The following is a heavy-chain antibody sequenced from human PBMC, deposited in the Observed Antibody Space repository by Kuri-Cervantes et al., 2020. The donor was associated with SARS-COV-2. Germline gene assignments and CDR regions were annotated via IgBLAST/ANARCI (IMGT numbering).Heavy chain of an antibody. CDR2: IYHRGST. J-gene: IGHJ4*02. CDR3: ARVARLVSYYFDY. D-gene: IGHD6-6*01. V-gene: IGHV4-38-2*02. Sequence: SETLSHPCTVSSYSISSGYYWGWIRQPPGKGLEWIGSIYHRGSTYYNPSLKRRVTIPVDTYKNQFSPKLSSVTAADRAVYYCARVARLVSYYFDYWGQGTLVTVSS. CDR1: SYSISSGYY.